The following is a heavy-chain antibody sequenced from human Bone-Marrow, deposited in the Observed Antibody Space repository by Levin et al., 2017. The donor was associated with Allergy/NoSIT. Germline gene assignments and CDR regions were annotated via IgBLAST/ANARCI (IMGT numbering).Heavy chain of an antibody. V-gene: IGHV3-49*04. CDR3: TRVVPSGEYGMDV. Sequence: GGSLRLSCTASGFTFGDYAMSWVRQAPGKGLEWVGFIRSKAYGGTTEYAASVKGRFTISRDDSKSIAYLQMNSLKTEDTAVYYCTRVVPSGEYGMDVWGQGTTVTVSS. CDR2: IRSKAYGGTT. D-gene: IGHD6-6*01. J-gene: IGHJ6*02. CDR1: GFTFGDYA.